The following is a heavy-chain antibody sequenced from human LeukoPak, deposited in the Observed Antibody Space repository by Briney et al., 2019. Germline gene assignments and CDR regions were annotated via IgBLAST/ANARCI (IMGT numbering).Heavy chain of an antibody. J-gene: IGHJ5*02. V-gene: IGHV1-18*01. CDR3: ARVGRDCSSINCYWEDWFDP. CDR2: ISGSTGNT. Sequence: ASVKVSCKASGYSFTSYGITWVREAPGQGPEWMGWISGSTGNTHYAQNVQGRVTMTTDTATSTAYMELRSLGPDDTAVYYCARVGRDCSSINCYWEDWFDPWGQGTLVIVSS. D-gene: IGHD2-2*01. CDR1: GYSFTSYG.